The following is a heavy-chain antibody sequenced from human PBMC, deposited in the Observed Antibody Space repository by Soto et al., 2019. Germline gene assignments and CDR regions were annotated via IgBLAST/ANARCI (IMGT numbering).Heavy chain of an antibody. D-gene: IGHD2-2*01. Sequence: GGSLRLSCAASGFTFSSYGMHWVRQAPGRGLEWVAVISYDGSDKYYADSVKGRFTISRDNSKNTLCLQMNSLRAEDTAVYYCSNGHCTSTSCLDYWGQGTQVTVSS. J-gene: IGHJ4*02. CDR1: GFTFSSYG. V-gene: IGHV3-30*18. CDR2: ISYDGSDK. CDR3: SNGHCTSTSCLDY.